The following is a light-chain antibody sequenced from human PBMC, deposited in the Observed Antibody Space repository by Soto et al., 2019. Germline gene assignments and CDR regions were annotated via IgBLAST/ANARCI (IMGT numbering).Light chain of an antibody. CDR3: SSYTDSTDYV. J-gene: IGLJ1*01. V-gene: IGLV2-14*01. CDR1: SSDIAIYNF. Sequence: QSALTQPASVSGSPGQSITISCTGTSSDIAIYNFVSWYQQHPGKAPRLMIFQVTNRPSGVSTRFSGSKSGNTASLTISGLQAEDGADYYCSSYTDSTDYVFGTGTKVTVL. CDR2: QVT.